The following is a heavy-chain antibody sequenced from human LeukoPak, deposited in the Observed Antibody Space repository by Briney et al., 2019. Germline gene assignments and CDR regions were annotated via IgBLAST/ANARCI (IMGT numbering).Heavy chain of an antibody. J-gene: IGHJ4*02. CDR2: ISAYIGNT. CDR1: AYSFTFNG. Sequence: ASVMPSSTASAYSFTFNGFSCQRQAPGQGLEWMGWISAYIGNTNYAQKLQVRVTMTTDTSTSTAYMELRCLRSDDTAVYCCTRELDYYSSGTGYWGKGTLVTVSS. CDR3: TRELDYYSSGTGY. V-gene: IGHV1-18*01. D-gene: IGHD3-22*01.